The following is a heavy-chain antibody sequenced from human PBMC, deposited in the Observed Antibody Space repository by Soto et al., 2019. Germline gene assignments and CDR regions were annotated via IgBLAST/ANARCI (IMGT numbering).Heavy chain of an antibody. D-gene: IGHD2-8*01. J-gene: IGHJ4*01. V-gene: IGHV4-30-2*01. CDR1: GGSISSGGYS. Sequence: PSETLSLTCAVSGGSISSGGYSWSWIRQPPGKGLEWIGYIYHSGSTYYNPSLKSRVTISVDRSKNQFSLKLSSVTAADTAVYYCASSRDCTNGVCEYYFEYWGHGTLVTVSS. CDR2: IYHSGST. CDR3: ASSRDCTNGVCEYYFEY.